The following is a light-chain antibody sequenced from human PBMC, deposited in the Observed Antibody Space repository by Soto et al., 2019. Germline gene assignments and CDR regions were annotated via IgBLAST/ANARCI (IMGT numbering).Light chain of an antibody. CDR3: QQYGSSPLT. CDR1: QSISSSY. V-gene: IGKV3-20*01. Sequence: DIVLTQSPGTLSLSPGEGGTLSCRASQSISSSYLAWYQQKPGQTPRLLIYGASSRATGIPDRFSGSGSGTDFTLTISRLEPEDFAMYYCQQYGSSPLTFGGGTKVEIK. J-gene: IGKJ4*01. CDR2: GAS.